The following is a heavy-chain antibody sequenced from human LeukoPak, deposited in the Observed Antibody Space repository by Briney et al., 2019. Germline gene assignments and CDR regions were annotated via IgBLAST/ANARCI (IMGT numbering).Heavy chain of an antibody. CDR3: AREDKDAFDI. J-gene: IGHJ3*02. CDR2: IIPIFGTA. CDR1: GGTFSSYA. V-gene: IGHV1-69*13. Sequence: SVKLSCKASGGTFSSYAISWVRQAPGQGLEWMGGIIPIFGTANYAQKFQGRVTITADESTSTAYMELSSLRSEDTAVYYCAREDKDAFDIWGQGTMVTVSS.